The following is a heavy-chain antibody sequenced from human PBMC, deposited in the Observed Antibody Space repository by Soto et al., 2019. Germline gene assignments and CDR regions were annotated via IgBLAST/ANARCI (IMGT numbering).Heavy chain of an antibody. Sequence: GGSLRLSCAASGFTVSSNYMSWVRQAPGKGLEWVSVIYSGGSTYYADSVKGRFTISRDNSKNTLYLQMNSLRAEDTAVYYCARGGLGYCSSTSCYADAFDIWGQGTMVTVSS. D-gene: IGHD2-2*01. CDR1: GFTVSSNY. V-gene: IGHV3-66*01. CDR3: ARGGLGYCSSTSCYADAFDI. J-gene: IGHJ3*02. CDR2: IYSGGST.